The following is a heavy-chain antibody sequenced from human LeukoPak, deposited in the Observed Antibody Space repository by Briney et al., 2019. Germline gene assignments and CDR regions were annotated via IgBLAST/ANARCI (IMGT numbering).Heavy chain of an antibody. CDR3: AKERITMVRGVREFDP. CDR1: GFTFSSYG. V-gene: IGHV3-30*02. D-gene: IGHD3-10*01. J-gene: IGHJ5*02. Sequence: GGSLRLSCAASGFTFSSYGMHWVRQAPGKGLEWVAFIRYDGSNKYYADSMKGRFTISRDNSKNTLYLQMNSLRAEDTAVYYCAKERITMVRGVREFDPWGQGTLVTVSS. CDR2: IRYDGSNK.